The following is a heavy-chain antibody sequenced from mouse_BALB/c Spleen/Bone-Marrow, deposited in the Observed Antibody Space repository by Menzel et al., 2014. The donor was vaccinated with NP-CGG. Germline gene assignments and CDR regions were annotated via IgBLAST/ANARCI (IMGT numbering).Heavy chain of an antibody. CDR2: IYPGSGNT. Sequence: QVHVKQSGPELVKPGASVKISCKASGYTFTDYYINWVKQKPGQGLEWIGWIYPGSGNTKYNEKFKGKATLTVDTSFSTAYMQLSSLTSEDTAVYFCARSAYYGNYGGYWGQGTTLTVSS. D-gene: IGHD2-10*01. CDR1: GYTFTDYY. V-gene: IGHV1-84*02. J-gene: IGHJ2*01. CDR3: ARSAYYGNYGGY.